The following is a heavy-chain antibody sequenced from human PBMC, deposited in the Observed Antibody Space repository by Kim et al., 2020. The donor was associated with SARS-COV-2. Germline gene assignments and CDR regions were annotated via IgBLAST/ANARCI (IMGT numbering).Heavy chain of an antibody. Sequence: DSVKSRFTISRDNAKNTLYLQMNSLRAEDTAVYYCAKEYSSGWLPYYFDYWGQGTLVTVSS. J-gene: IGHJ4*02. CDR3: AKEYSSGWLPYYFDY. D-gene: IGHD6-13*01. V-gene: IGHV3-30*02.